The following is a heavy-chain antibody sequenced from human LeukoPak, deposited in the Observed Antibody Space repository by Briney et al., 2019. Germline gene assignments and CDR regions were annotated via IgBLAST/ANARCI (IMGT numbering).Heavy chain of an antibody. CDR2: IYSSGGT. Sequence: SETLSLTCTVSGGSIGSGGFYWSWIRQHPGRGLEWIGYIYSSGGTHYNPSLKSRVTISVDTSENQFSLMLNSVTAADTAVYYCASSRHSGSYYVLDYWGQGTLVTVSS. CDR1: GGSIGSGGFY. J-gene: IGHJ4*02. D-gene: IGHD1-26*01. V-gene: IGHV4-31*03. CDR3: ASSRHSGSYYVLDY.